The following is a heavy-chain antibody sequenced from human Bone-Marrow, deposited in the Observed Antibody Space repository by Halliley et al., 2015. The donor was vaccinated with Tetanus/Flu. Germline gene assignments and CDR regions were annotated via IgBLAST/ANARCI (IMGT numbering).Heavy chain of an antibody. J-gene: IGHJ5*02. CDR1: GGSISSSNW. CDR2: IYHNGSG. Sequence: SLRLSCAVSGGSISSSNWWTWVRPPPGKRLEGIGQIYHNGSGNYNPPLGNRVTISVDESKNPFSLQMIYMRAADTAVYYCAKGSSSSLMGWLDPWGQGSLVTVS. D-gene: IGHD6-6*01. V-gene: IGHV4-4*02. CDR3: AKGSSSSLMGWLDP.